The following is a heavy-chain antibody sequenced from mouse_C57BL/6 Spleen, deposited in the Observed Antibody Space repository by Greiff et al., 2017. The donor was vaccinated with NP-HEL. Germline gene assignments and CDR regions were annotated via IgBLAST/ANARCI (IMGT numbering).Heavy chain of an antibody. D-gene: IGHD4-1*01. CDR1: GYTFTSYW. CDR2: IDPSDSYT. J-gene: IGHJ4*01. Sequence: QVQLQQPGAELVMPGASVKLSCKASGYTFTSYWMHWVKQRPGQGLEWIGEIDPSDSYTNYNQKFKGKSTLTVDKSSSTAYMQLSSLTSEDSAVYYCATNWDGGAMDYWGQGTSVTVSS. CDR3: ATNWDGGAMDY. V-gene: IGHV1-69*01.